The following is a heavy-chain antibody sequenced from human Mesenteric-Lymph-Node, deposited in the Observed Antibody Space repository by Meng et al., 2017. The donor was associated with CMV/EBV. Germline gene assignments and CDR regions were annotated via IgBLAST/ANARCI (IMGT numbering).Heavy chain of an antibody. D-gene: IGHD2/OR15-2a*01. V-gene: IGHV3-23*01. CDR3: AKGDGYRYYSAIDY. Sequence: GGSLRLSCAGSGFTFSSYAMSWVRQAPGKGLEWVSVMGAGGSSYYADSVKGRFTVSRDNSKNTVYLQMNSLRDEDTAVYYCAKGDGYRYYSAIDYWGQGTLVTVSS. CDR2: MGAGGSS. CDR1: GFTFSSYA. J-gene: IGHJ4*02.